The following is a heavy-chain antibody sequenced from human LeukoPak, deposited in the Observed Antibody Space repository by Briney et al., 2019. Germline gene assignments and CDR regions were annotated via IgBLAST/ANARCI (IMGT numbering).Heavy chain of an antibody. CDR1: GYTFTGYY. V-gene: IGHV1-2*02. D-gene: IGHD3-3*01. CDR2: INPNGGGT. J-gene: IGHJ4*02. CDR3: AKDTYDLPYYFDY. Sequence: ASVKVSCKASGYTFTGYYMHWVRQAPGQGLEWMGWINPNGGGTNYAQKFQGRVTMTRDTSISTAYMELSRLRSDDTAVYYCAKDTYDLPYYFDYWGQGTLVTVSS.